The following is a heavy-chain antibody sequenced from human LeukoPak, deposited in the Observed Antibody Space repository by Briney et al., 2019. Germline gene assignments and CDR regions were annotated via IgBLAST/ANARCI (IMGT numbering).Heavy chain of an antibody. V-gene: IGHV3-21*01. Sequence: GGSLRLSCAASGFTFSNYSMNWVRQAPGKGLEWVSSISSSSSYIYYGDSVKGRFTISRDNAKNSLYLQMNSLRAEDTAVYYCARDRSGYSFDYWGQGTLVTVSS. D-gene: IGHD3-22*01. CDR1: GFTFSNYS. CDR3: ARDRSGYSFDY. CDR2: ISSSSSYI. J-gene: IGHJ4*02.